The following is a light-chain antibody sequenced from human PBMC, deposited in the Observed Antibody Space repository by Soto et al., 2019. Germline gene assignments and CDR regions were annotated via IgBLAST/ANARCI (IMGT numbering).Light chain of an antibody. CDR1: QSISIY. Sequence: DIQMTQSPSSLSASVGDRVTITCRASQSISIYLNWYQQKPGKALKVLIYAASSLQSGVPPRFSGSGSGTDFTLTISSLQPEDFATYFCQQSYNIPRATFGQGTKVDIK. J-gene: IGKJ1*01. V-gene: IGKV1-39*01. CDR2: AAS. CDR3: QQSYNIPRAT.